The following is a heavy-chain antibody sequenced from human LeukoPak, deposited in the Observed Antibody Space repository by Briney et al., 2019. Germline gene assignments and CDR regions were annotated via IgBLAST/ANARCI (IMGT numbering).Heavy chain of an antibody. CDR2: IKHDGSEK. J-gene: IGHJ3*01. Sequence: PGGSLRLSCAASGFTFSSYWMNWVRQAPGKGLEWVANIKHDGSEKYYVDSAKGRFTISRDNSKNSVYLQMDSLRVEDTAMYYCAKDVDTVMDWANDAFDVWGQGTMVIVSS. D-gene: IGHD5-18*01. CDR3: AKDVDTVMDWANDAFDV. CDR1: GFTFSSYW. V-gene: IGHV3-7*01.